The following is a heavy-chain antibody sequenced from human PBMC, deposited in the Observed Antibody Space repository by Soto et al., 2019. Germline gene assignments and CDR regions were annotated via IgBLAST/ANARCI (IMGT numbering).Heavy chain of an antibody. CDR3: ASIVRSSGWYGVI. D-gene: IGHD6-19*01. CDR2: INAGNGNT. V-gene: IGHV1-3*01. Sequence: WASVKVSCKASGYTFTSYAMHCVRQAPGQRLEWMGWINAGNGNTKYSQKFQGRVTITRDTSASTAYMELSSLRSEDTAVYYCASIVRSSGWYGVIWGQGTMVTVSS. CDR1: GYTFTSYA. J-gene: IGHJ3*02.